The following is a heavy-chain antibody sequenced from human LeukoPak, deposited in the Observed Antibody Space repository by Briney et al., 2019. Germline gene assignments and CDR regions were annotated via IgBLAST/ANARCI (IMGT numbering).Heavy chain of an antibody. CDR3: ARYSAYGSGTLRYFYNHMDV. CDR2: MHISEST. CDR1: GDSISTNY. Sequence: SETLSLTCTVSGDSISTNYWSWIRQPPGKGLEWIGYMHISESTNYNPSLTSRVTVSVDTSKNQFSLKMSSVTAADTAVYYCARYSAYGSGTLRYFYNHMDVWGKGTTVTVSS. V-gene: IGHV4-4*09. D-gene: IGHD3-10*01. J-gene: IGHJ6*03.